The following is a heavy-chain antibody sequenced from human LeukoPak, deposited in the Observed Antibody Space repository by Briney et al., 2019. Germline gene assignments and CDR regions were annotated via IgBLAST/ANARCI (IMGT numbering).Heavy chain of an antibody. D-gene: IGHD2-8*01. V-gene: IGHV3-48*03. J-gene: IGHJ5*01. Sequence: GGSLRLSCAASGFTFRSYEMNWVRQAPGKGLEWVSYISSSGGTIYYADSVKGRFTISRDNAKNSLYLQMNSLRAEDTAVYHCARANWFDYWGQGSLVTVSS. CDR1: GFTFRSYE. CDR2: ISSSGGTI. CDR3: ARANWFDY.